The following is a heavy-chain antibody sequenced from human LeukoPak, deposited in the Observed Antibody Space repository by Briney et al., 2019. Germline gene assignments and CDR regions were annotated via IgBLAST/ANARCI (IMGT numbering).Heavy chain of an antibody. CDR1: GYTFTTYG. CDR3: ARSYGAFEGATYYYYGMDV. CDR2: INTNTGNP. Sequence: ASVKVSCKASGYTFTTYGLSWVRQAPGQGLEWMGWINTNTGNPKSAQGFTERFVFSLDASVSTAYLQISSLKAADTAVYYCARSYGAFEGATYYYYGMDVWGQGTTVTVSS. J-gene: IGHJ6*02. D-gene: IGHD3-10*01. V-gene: IGHV7-4-1*02.